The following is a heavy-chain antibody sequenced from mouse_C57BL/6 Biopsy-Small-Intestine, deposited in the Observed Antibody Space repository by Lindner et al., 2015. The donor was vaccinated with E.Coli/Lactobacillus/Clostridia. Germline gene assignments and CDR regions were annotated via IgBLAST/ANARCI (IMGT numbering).Heavy chain of an antibody. CDR1: GYTFTGYW. CDR2: ISPGSGST. J-gene: IGHJ2*01. V-gene: IGHV1-9*01. Sequence: VQLQESGAELMKPGASVKLSCKATGYTFTGYWIEWVKQRPGHGLEWIGEISPGSGSTNHNEKFKGKATFTADTFSNTAYMQLSSLTTEDSAIYYCARRVVARGYYFDYWGQGTTLTVSS. D-gene: IGHD1-1*01. CDR3: ARRVVARGYYFDY.